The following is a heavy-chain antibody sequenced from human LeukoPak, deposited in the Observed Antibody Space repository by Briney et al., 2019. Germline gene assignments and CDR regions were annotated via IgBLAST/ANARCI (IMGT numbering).Heavy chain of an antibody. CDR1: GGSISSPDYF. CDR3: ARELVGATTSYYYYYMDV. CDR2: IYYSGST. J-gene: IGHJ6*03. Sequence: SETLSLTCTISGGSISSPDYFWSWIRQPPGKGLEWIGYIYYSGSTYYKPSLKSRVTISVDTSKNQFSLKLSSVTAADTAVYYCARELVGATTSYYYYYMDVWGKGTTVTVSS. D-gene: IGHD1-26*01. V-gene: IGHV4-30-4*02.